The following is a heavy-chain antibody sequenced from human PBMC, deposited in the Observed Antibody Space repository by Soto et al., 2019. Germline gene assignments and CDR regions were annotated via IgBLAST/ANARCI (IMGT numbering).Heavy chain of an antibody. CDR1: GGSISSSNW. CDR2: IYHSGST. Sequence: QVQLQESGPGLVKPSGTLSLTCAVSGGSISSSNWWSWVRQPPGKGLEWIGEIYHSGSTNYNPSLKSRVTMSVDKSKNQFSLKLSSVTAADTAVYYCARAPGIAAAGTEYYFDYWGQGTLVTVSS. CDR3: ARAPGIAAAGTEYYFDY. V-gene: IGHV4-4*02. D-gene: IGHD6-13*01. J-gene: IGHJ4*02.